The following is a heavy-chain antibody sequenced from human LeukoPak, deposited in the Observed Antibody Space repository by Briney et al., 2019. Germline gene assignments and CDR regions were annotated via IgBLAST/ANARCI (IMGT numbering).Heavy chain of an antibody. CDR3: ASVRRGFGESSKYYSYYYMDV. D-gene: IGHD3-10*01. Sequence: SETLSLTCTVSGGSISSTSYCWGWIRQPPGKGLEWIGNIYYSGNTYYNPSLKSRVTISVDTSKNHFSLKLSAVTAADTAVYSCASVRRGFGESSKYYSYYYMDVWGNGTTVTISS. J-gene: IGHJ6*03. V-gene: IGHV4-39*02. CDR2: IYYSGNT. CDR1: GGSISSTSYC.